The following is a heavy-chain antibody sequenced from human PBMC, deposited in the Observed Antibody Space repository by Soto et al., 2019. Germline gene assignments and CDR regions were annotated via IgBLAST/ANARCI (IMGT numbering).Heavy chain of an antibody. V-gene: IGHV4-39*01. J-gene: IGHJ5*01. CDR3: ARPKDYGDRDTPFDS. CDR2: IYYSGTT. D-gene: IGHD4-17*01. CDR1: GDSISTRAYY. Sequence: QLQLQESGPGLVRPSETLSLTCTVSGDSISTRAYYWGWIRQPPGKGLESIGIIYYSGTTCYNPSLRGRVTIAVDTAQNQFSLRLTSVTAADTAVYSCARPKDYGDRDTPFDSWGQGTLVTVSS.